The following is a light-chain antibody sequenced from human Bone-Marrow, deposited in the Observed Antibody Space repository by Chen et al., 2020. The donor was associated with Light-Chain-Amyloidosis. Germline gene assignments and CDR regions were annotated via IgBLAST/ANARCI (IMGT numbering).Light chain of an antibody. CDR1: QSISSSY. V-gene: IGKV3-20*01. J-gene: IGKJ1*01. Sequence: EIVFTQSPGTLSLSQGERATLSCRASQSISSSYLAWYQQKPGQAPRLLIYGASSRATGIPDRFSGSGSGTDFTLTISSLEPEDFAVYYCQQYDSSPRTFGQGTKVAIK. CDR2: GAS. CDR3: QQYDSSPRT.